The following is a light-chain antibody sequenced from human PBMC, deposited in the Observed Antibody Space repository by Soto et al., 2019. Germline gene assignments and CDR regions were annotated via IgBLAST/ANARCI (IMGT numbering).Light chain of an antibody. CDR1: QSVLYSSNNKHY. Sequence: DIVMTQSPDSLAVSLGERATINCKSSQSVLYSSNNKHYLAWYQQKPGQPPKLLIYWASTRESGVPDRFSGSGSRTDFSLTISSLQAEDGAVYGYQQYCHRWSFGPGTEVAMK. CDR3: QQYCHRWS. J-gene: IGKJ1*01. V-gene: IGKV4-1*01. CDR2: WAS.